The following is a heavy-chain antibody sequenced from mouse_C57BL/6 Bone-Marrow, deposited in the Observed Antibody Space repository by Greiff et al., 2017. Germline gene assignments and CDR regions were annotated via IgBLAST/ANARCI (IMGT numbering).Heavy chain of an antibody. CDR1: GYSITSGYY. V-gene: IGHV3-6*01. Sequence: ESGPGLVKPSQSLSLTCSVTGYSITSGYYWNWIRQFPGNKLEWMGYISYDGSNNYNPSLKNRISLTRDTSKNQFFLKLNSVTTEDTATYYCARRLAYWGQGTLVTVSA. CDR3: ARRLAY. J-gene: IGHJ3*01. CDR2: ISYDGSN.